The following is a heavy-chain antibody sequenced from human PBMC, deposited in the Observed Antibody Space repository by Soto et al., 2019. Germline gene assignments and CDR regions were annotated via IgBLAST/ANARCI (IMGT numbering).Heavy chain of an antibody. CDR1: GFTFSSYA. J-gene: IGHJ6*02. D-gene: IGHD3-3*01. CDR2: ISGSGRKT. CDR3: VKDLNYDFWSGYNYYALEI. Sequence: PGGSLRLSCAASGFTFSSYAMSWVRQAPGKGLEWVSAISGSGRKTPYADSVKGRFTISRDNSKKTLFLQLTSLRVDDTAVYYCVKDLNYDFWSGYNYYALEIWGQGTTVTVSS. V-gene: IGHV3-23*01.